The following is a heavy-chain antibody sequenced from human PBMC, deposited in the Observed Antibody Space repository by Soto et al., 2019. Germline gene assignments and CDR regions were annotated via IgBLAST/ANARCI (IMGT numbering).Heavy chain of an antibody. CDR3: ARGSALYHRNYGP. D-gene: IGHD1-7*01. CDR1: GDSFTSYD. CDR2: MNPNSGNT. Sequence: GASVKLSCKASGDSFTSYDSNWVRQATGQGLEWMGWMNPNSGNTGYAQKFQGRVTMTRNTSISTAYMELSSLRSEDMAVYYCARGSALYHRNYGPWGQGTLVTVSS. J-gene: IGHJ5*02. V-gene: IGHV1-8*01.